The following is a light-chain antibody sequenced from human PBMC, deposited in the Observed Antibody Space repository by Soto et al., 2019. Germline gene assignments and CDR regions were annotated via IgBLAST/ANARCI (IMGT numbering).Light chain of an antibody. CDR1: QSISSW. CDR2: KAS. CDR3: QQYHSYPLT. Sequence: DIQITQSPSTLSASVGDRVTITCRASQSISSWLAWYQQKPGKAPKLLIYKASSLESGVPSRFSGGGSGTEFTLTISSLQPDDFATYYCQQYHSYPLTFGGGTKVEFK. J-gene: IGKJ4*01. V-gene: IGKV1-5*03.